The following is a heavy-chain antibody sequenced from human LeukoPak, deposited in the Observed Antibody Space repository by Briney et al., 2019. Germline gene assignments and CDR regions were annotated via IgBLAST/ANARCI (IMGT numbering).Heavy chain of an antibody. J-gene: IGHJ5*02. CDR1: GYTFTSYG. V-gene: IGHV1-18*01. CDR2: ISAYNGNT. Sequence: GASVKVSCKASGYTFTSYGFSWVRQAPGQGLEWMGWISAYNGNTNYAQKLQGRVTMTTDTSTSTAYMELRSLRSDDTAVYYCARDSIYDFWSGQKPFDPWGQGTLVTVSS. CDR3: ARDSIYDFWSGQKPFDP. D-gene: IGHD3-3*01.